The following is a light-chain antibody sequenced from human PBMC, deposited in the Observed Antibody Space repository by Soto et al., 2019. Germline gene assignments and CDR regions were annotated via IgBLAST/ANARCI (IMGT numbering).Light chain of an antibody. CDR2: YAS. J-gene: IGKJ2*01. CDR1: QSVSSS. V-gene: IGKV3-15*01. Sequence: EIVMTQSPATLSVSPGDRATLSCRASQSVSSSLAWYQQKPGQAPRLLIYYASTRATGIPARFSGSGSGTEFTLTISSLQSEDFAVYYCQQYDNWPPYTFGQGTKLESK. CDR3: QQYDNWPPYT.